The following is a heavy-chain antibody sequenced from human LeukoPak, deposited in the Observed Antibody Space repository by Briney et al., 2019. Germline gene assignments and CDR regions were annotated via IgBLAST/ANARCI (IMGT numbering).Heavy chain of an antibody. V-gene: IGHV4-59*01. D-gene: IGHD3-9*01. J-gene: IGHJ5*02. CDR3: ARVPLHYDILTGYYNRWFDP. Sequence: KTSETLSLTCTVSSGSISSYYWSWIRQPPGKGLEWIGYIYYSGSTNYNPSLKSRVTISVDTSKNQFSLKLSSVTAADTAVYYCARVPLHYDILTGYYNRWFDPWGQGTLVTVSS. CDR1: SGSISSYY. CDR2: IYYSGST.